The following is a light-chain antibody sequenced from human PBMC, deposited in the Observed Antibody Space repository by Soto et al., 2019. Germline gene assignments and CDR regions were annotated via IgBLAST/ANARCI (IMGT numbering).Light chain of an antibody. CDR2: GAS. V-gene: IGKV3-20*01. Sequence: EVVLTQSPGTLSLSPGERATLSCRASQSVSSGYLGWYQQKPGQAPRRLIYGASSRATGIPDRFSGSGSGTDFTLTISRLEPEDFAVYFCQQYTYAPWTFGQGTKVEIK. J-gene: IGKJ1*01. CDR1: QSVSSGY. CDR3: QQYTYAPWT.